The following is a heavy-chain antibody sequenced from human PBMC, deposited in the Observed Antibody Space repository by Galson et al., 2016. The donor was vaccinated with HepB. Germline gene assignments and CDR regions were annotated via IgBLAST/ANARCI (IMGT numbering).Heavy chain of an antibody. CDR1: GFTFSSYC. V-gene: IGHV3-21*01. D-gene: IGHD3-22*01. CDR2: ISSSSSYI. Sequence: SLRLSCAASGFTFSSYCMNWVRQAPGKGLEWVSSISSSSSYIYYADSVKGRFTISRDNAKNSLYLQMNSLRAEDTAVYYCARATHTITYYYDSSGYKVDAFDIWGQGTMVTVFS. CDR3: ARATHTITYYYDSSGYKVDAFDI. J-gene: IGHJ3*02.